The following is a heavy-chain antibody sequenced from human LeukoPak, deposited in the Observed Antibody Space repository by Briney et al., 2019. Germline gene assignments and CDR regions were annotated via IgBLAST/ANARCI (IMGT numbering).Heavy chain of an antibody. CDR3: ARDHYYGSGSLGYYMDV. J-gene: IGHJ6*03. D-gene: IGHD3-10*01. CDR1: GFTVSSNY. V-gene: IGHV3-53*01. Sequence: PGGSLRLSCAASGFTVSSNYMSWVRQAPGKGLEWVSVIYSGGSTYYADSVEGRFTISRDNSKNTLYLQMNSLRAEDTAVYYCARDHYYGSGSLGYYMDVWGKGTTVTVSS. CDR2: IYSGGST.